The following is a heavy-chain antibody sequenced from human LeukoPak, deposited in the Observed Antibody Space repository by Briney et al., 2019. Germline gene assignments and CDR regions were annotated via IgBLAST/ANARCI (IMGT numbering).Heavy chain of an antibody. CDR2: IYYSGST. V-gene: IGHV4-61*01. CDR3: ARVPLAAAGGFDY. CDR1: GGSVSSGSYY. J-gene: IGHJ4*02. Sequence: SETLSLTCTVSGGSVSSGSYYWSWIRQPPGKRLEWIGYIYYSGSTNYNPSLKSRVTISVDTSKNQFSLKPSSVTAADTAMYYCARVPLAAAGGFDYWGQGTLVTVSA. D-gene: IGHD6-13*01.